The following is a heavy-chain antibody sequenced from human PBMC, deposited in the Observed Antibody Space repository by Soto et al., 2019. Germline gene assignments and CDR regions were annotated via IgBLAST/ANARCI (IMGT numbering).Heavy chain of an antibody. D-gene: IGHD3-16*01. V-gene: IGHV1-69*08. Sequence: SVKVSCKTSGGTFSNDIITWVRQAPGQGLEWMGRIIPLLDTTYYADSVKGRFTISRDNSKNTLYLQMNSLRAEDTAVYYCAKDLLPTYDYVWGTSFDYWGQGTLVTVSS. CDR2: IIPLLDTT. CDR1: GGTFSNDI. CDR3: AKDLLPTYDYVWGTSFDY. J-gene: IGHJ4*02.